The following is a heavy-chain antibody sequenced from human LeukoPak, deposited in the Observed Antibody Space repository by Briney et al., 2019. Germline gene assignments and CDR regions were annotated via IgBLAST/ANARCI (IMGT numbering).Heavy chain of an antibody. V-gene: IGHV3-48*04. CDR1: GFTFSSYS. CDR3: ARTRVIADRHYFYCYMDV. J-gene: IGHJ6*03. Sequence: PGGSLRLSCAASGFTFSSYSMNWVRQAPGKGLEWVSYISSSSSTIYYADSVKGRFTISRDNAKNSLYLQMNSLRAGDTAVYYCARTRVIADRHYFYCYMDVWGKGTTVTVSS. D-gene: IGHD6-6*01. CDR2: ISSSSSTI.